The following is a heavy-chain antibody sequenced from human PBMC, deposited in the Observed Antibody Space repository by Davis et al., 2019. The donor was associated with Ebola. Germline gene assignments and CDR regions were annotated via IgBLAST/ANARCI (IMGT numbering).Heavy chain of an antibody. CDR3: ATATYYYGSGSLTS. D-gene: IGHD3-10*01. Sequence: SETLSLTCTVSGGSISSGDYYWSWIRQPPGKGLEWIGYIYYSGSTNYNPSLKSRVTISVDTSKNQFSLKLSSVTAADTAVYYCATATYYYGSGSLTSWGQGTLVTVSS. CDR1: GGSISSGDYY. V-gene: IGHV4-30-4*01. CDR2: IYYSGST. J-gene: IGHJ4*02.